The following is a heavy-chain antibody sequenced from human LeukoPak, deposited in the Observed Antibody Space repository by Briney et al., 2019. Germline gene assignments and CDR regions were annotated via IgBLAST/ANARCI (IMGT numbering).Heavy chain of an antibody. V-gene: IGHV4-39*07. J-gene: IGHJ3*02. CDR3: ARRFVGDSSSWGASDI. Sequence: SETLSLTCTVSGGSISSSSYYWGWFRQPPGKGLEWIGSIYYSGSTYYNPSLKSRVTISVDTSKNQFSLKLSSVTAADTAVYYCARRFVGDSSSWGASDIWGQGTMVTVSS. CDR1: GGSISSSSYY. CDR2: IYYSGST. D-gene: IGHD6-13*01.